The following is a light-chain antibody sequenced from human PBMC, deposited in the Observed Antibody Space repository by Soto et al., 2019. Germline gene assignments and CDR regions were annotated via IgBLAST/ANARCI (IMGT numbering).Light chain of an antibody. V-gene: IGLV2-11*01. CDR3: NSYAGSNTVI. J-gene: IGLJ2*01. CDR2: DVS. CDR1: SSDVGAYNY. Sequence: QSALTQPRSVSGSPGQSVTISCTGTSSDVGAYNYVSWYQHHPGKAPKLMIYDVSERPSGVPDRFSGSKSGNTASLIISGLQGEDEADYYCNSYAGSNTVIFGGGTKLTVL.